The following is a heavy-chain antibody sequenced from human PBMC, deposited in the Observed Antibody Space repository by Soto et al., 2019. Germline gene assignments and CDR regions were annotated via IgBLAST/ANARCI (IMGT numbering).Heavy chain of an antibody. D-gene: IGHD1-1*01. CDR1: GATFSSYY. CDR2: IIPIFGTA. J-gene: IGHJ6*02. V-gene: IGHV1-69*13. Sequence: ASVKVSCKASGATFSSYYISWVRQAPGQGLEWMGGIIPIFGTANYAQKFQGRVTITADDSTSTAYMELRSLRYEETAVYNSARDLEHGRLTYYYNGRGVCGQGPTVTVSS. CDR3: ARDLEHGRLTYYYNGRGV.